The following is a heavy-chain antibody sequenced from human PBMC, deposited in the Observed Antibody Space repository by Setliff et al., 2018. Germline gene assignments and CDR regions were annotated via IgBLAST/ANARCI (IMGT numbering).Heavy chain of an antibody. D-gene: IGHD2-15*01. CDR3: ARTCSGSGCYAGLES. J-gene: IGHJ4*02. CDR1: GFTFSSYW. Sequence: GGSLRLSCAASGFTFSSYWMSWVRQAPGKGLEWVSSLSSANNYIVYADSVKGRFTISRDNAKNTLYLQMNSLRPEDTAVYYCARTCSGSGCYAGLESWGQGTPVTVSS. V-gene: IGHV3-21*01. CDR2: LSSANNYI.